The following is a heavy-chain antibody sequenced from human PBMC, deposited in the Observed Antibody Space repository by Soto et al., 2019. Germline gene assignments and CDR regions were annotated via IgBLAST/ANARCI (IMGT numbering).Heavy chain of an antibody. V-gene: IGHV3-73*01. Sequence: PGGSPRLSCATTGVTFAGSAIHWVRQAPGKGLEWIGRIRNKANNYATAYPASVAGRFTISRDDSKTTAYLEMNSLKTEDTAMYYCAGPGPFDSWGQGTLVTVSS. CDR3: AGPGPFDS. CDR1: GVTFAGSA. D-gene: IGHD1-1*01. CDR2: IRNKANNYAT. J-gene: IGHJ4*02.